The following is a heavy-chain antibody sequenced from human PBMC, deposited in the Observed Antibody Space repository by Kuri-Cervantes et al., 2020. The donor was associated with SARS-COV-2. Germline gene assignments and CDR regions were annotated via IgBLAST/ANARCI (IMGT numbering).Heavy chain of an antibody. V-gene: IGHV2-70*11. D-gene: IGHD4-11*01. CDR1: GFSRTTSGMC. Sequence: SGPTLVTPTQTLTLTCTFSGFSRTTSGMCVAWIRQPPGKSLEWLARIDWDDDKYYKTSLNTRLSISKDTSKDQVVLTMTNMDPVDTATYYCVRIRAATVIADYWGQGTLVTVSS. J-gene: IGHJ4*02. CDR2: IDWDDDK. CDR3: VRIRAATVIADY.